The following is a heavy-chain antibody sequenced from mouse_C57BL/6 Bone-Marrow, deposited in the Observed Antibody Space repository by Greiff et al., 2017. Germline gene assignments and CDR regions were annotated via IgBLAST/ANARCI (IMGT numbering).Heavy chain of an antibody. V-gene: IGHV1-9*01. Sequence: VQLQESGAELMKPGASVKPSCKATGYTFTGYWIEWVKQRPGHGLEWIGEILPGSGSTNSNEKFKGKATFTADTSSNTAYMQLSSLTTEDSAIYYCARDWVYAMDDWGQGTSVTVSS. CDR3: ARDWVYAMDD. D-gene: IGHD4-1*01. CDR1: GYTFTGYW. CDR2: ILPGSGST. J-gene: IGHJ4*01.